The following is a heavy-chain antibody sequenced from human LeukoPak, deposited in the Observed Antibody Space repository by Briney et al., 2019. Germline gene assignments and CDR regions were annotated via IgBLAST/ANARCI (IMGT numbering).Heavy chain of an antibody. CDR2: IYTSGST. Sequence: SETLSLTCTVSGGSITNYYWSWIRQPAGKGLEWIGRIYTSGSTNYNPSLKSRVTMSVDTSKNQFSLKLSSVTAADTAVYYCARLPSGTLNPPFDYWGQGSLVTVSS. CDR1: GGSITNYY. J-gene: IGHJ4*02. CDR3: ARLPSGTLNPPFDY. V-gene: IGHV4-4*07. D-gene: IGHD3-10*01.